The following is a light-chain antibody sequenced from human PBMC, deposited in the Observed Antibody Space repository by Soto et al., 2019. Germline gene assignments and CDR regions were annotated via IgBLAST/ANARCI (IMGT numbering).Light chain of an antibody. CDR3: QQYNSYWT. Sequence: DIQMTQSPSTLSASVGDRVTITCRASQSISSWLAWYQQKPGTAPKLLIYKASNLESGVPSRFSGSGSGTEFTLTISSLQPDDFATYYCQQYNSYWTFGQGTKVEIK. CDR2: KAS. V-gene: IGKV1-5*03. CDR1: QSISSW. J-gene: IGKJ1*01.